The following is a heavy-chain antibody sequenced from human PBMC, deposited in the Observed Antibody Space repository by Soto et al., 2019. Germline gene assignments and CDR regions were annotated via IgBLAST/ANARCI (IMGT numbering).Heavy chain of an antibody. J-gene: IGHJ4*02. CDR3: AKAQSWDLLFGF. Sequence: SETLSLTCTVSGASISSGGYYWSWLRQHPGKGLERFANIYYSGSTYYNPSLKSRVTISIDTPKNQFSLKLSSVTAADTAVYYCAKAQSWDLLFGFWGQGTLVTVSS. V-gene: IGHV4-31*03. D-gene: IGHD1-26*01. CDR1: GASISSGGYY. CDR2: IYYSGST.